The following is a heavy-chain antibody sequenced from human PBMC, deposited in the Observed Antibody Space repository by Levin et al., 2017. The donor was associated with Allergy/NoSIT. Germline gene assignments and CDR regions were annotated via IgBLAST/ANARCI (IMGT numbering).Heavy chain of an antibody. CDR3: ARNRIVVAGGTDYYYGMDV. D-gene: IGHD6-19*01. V-gene: IGHV4-61*01. CDR1: GGSVSSGTYY. CDR2: INYRGST. J-gene: IGHJ6*02. Sequence: SSETLSLTCTVSGGSVSSGTYYWSWIRQPPGKGLEWIGYINYRGSTNYNPSLQSRVTISVDTSNHEFSLKLSSVTAADTAVYYCARNRIVVAGGTDYYYGMDVWGQGTTVTVSS.